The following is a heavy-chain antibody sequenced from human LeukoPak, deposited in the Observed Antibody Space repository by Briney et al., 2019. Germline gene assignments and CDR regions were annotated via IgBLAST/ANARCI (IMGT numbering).Heavy chain of an antibody. J-gene: IGHJ4*02. CDR3: ARLVVPPGNRGWYYEH. Sequence: GGSLRLSCAASGFLLSDYWMSWVRQGPGEGLEWAANINQGGREKYFVDSVKGRFTISRDNAQNSLGLQMNSLRVEDTAIYYCARLVVPPGNRGWYYEHWGQGTLVTVSS. D-gene: IGHD2-2*01. CDR1: GFLLSDYW. V-gene: IGHV3-7*03. CDR2: INQGGREK.